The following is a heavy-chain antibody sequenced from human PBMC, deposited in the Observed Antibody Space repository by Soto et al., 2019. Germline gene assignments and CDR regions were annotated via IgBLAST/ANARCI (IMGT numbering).Heavy chain of an antibody. CDR3: ESLGGYCSGTSCHGYYAMDV. V-gene: IGHV4-39*01. CDR1: GGSISSSSYY. J-gene: IGHJ6*02. D-gene: IGHD2-2*01. Sequence: PSETLSLTCTVSGGSISSSSYYWGWIRQPPGKGLEWIGTFYYSGSTHYNPSLESRVTISVDTSKNQFSLKVSSVTAADTAMYYCESLGGYCSGTSCHGYYAMDVWGQGTTVTVSS. CDR2: FYYSGST.